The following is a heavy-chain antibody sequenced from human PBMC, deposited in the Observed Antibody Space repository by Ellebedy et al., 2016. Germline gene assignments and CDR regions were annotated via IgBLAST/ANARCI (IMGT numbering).Heavy chain of an antibody. J-gene: IGHJ4*02. CDR1: GGSVDTYY. CDR2: VFYGGST. Sequence: SETLSLXXTVSGGSVDTYYWTWIRQSPGKGLDWIGYVFYGGSTKYNPSLRSRVTISLDTSKNQFSLRVTSVAAADTAVYYCARDVSLYSSSPSFDSWGQGNLVTVSS. D-gene: IGHD6-6*01. CDR3: ARDVSLYSSSPSFDS. V-gene: IGHV4-59*02.